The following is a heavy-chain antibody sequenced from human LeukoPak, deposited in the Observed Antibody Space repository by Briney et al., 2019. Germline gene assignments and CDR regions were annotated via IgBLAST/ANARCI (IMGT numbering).Heavy chain of an antibody. J-gene: IGHJ4*02. CDR3: AKEHSYSPHHDY. CDR2: IIPILGIA. Sequence: ASVKVSCKASGGTFSSYAISWVRQAPGQGLEWMGRIIPILGIANYAQKFQGRVTITADKSTSTAYMELSSLRAEDTAVYYCAKEHSYSPHHDYWGQGTLVTVSS. CDR1: GGTFSSYA. D-gene: IGHD5-18*01. V-gene: IGHV1-69*04.